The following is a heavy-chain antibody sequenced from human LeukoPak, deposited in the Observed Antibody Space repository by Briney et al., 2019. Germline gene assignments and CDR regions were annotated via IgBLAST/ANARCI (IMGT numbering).Heavy chain of an antibody. Sequence: SETLSPTCTVSGGSISSSSYYWGWIRQPPGKGLEWIGSIYYSGNTYYNPSLKSRVTISVDTSKNQFSLELRSVIAAVYYCARHDAAAVVEYWGQGTLVTVSS. CDR3: ARHDAAAVVEY. D-gene: IGHD6-19*01. CDR2: IYYSGNT. J-gene: IGHJ4*02. V-gene: IGHV4-39*01. CDR1: GGSISSSSYY.